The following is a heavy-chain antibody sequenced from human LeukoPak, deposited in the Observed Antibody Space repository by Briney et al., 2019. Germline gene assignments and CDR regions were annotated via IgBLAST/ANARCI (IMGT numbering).Heavy chain of an antibody. V-gene: IGHV3-23*01. CDR1: GFTFSSYA. Sequence: GGSLRLSCAASGFTFSSYAMSWVRQAPGKGLEWVSAVSGSGGSTYYADSVKGRLTISRDNSKNTLYLQMNSLRAEDTAVNYCAKDVGVRGVIMADYWGQGTLVTVSS. D-gene: IGHD3-10*01. CDR3: AKDVGVRGVIMADY. CDR2: VSGSGGST. J-gene: IGHJ4*02.